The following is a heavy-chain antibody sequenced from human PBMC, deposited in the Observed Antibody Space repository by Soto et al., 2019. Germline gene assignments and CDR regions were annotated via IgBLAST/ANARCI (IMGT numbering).Heavy chain of an antibody. Sequence: GGSLRLSCAASGFTFSSYNMNWVRQAPGEGLEWVSYISSSISTIYYADSVKGRFTISRDNAKNSLYLQMNSLRAEDTAVYYCARDYSWENWFDPWGQGTLVTVSS. CDR3: ARDYSWENWFDP. CDR2: ISSSISTI. V-gene: IGHV3-48*01. D-gene: IGHD1-26*01. CDR1: GFTFSSYN. J-gene: IGHJ5*02.